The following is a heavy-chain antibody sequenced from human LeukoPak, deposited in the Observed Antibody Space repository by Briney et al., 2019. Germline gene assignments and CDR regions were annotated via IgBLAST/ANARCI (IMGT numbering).Heavy chain of an antibody. CDR2: IYYSGST. CDR1: GGSIISYY. Sequence: SETPSPPFTVSGGSIISYYWSWSRPPPGKGREWIGYIYYSGSTNYNPSLKSRVTISVDTSKNQFSLKLSSVTAADTAVYYCARGDCSGGSCYDFDYWGQGTLVTVSS. J-gene: IGHJ4*02. CDR3: ARGDCSGGSCYDFDY. D-gene: IGHD2-15*01. V-gene: IGHV4-59*01.